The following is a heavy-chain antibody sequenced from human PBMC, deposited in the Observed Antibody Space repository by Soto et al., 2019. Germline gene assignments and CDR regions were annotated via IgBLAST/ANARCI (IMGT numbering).Heavy chain of an antibody. J-gene: IGHJ4*02. CDR3: ARGRYGDY. Sequence: QVHLVQSGAEVKQPGASVKVSCKASGYTFTSYGITWVRQAPGQGLEWMGWISAHTGNTDYAQKLQGRVIVTRDTSTSTAYMELRSLISDDTAVYYCARGRYGDYWGQGALVTVSS. CDR2: ISAHTGNT. CDR1: GYTFTSYG. D-gene: IGHD1-1*01. V-gene: IGHV1-18*01.